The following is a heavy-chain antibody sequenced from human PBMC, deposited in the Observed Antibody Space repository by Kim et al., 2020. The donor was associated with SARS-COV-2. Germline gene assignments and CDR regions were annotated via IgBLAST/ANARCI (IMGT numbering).Heavy chain of an antibody. CDR1: GYTFTSYY. J-gene: IGHJ6*02. CDR2: INPSGGST. CDR3: ARDNPMVQDYYYYYGMDV. V-gene: IGHV1-46*01. Sequence: ASVKVSCKASGYTFTSYYMHWVRQAPGQGLEWMGIINPSGGSTSYAQKFQGRVTMTRDTSTSTDYMELSSLRSEDTAVYYCARDNPMVQDYYYYYGMDVWGQGTTVTVSS. D-gene: IGHD3-10*01.